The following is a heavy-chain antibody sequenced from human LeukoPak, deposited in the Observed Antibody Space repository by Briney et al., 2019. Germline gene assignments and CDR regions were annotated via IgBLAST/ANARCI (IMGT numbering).Heavy chain of an antibody. CDR1: GGTFNTHI. D-gene: IGHD1-26*01. J-gene: IGHJ5*02. CDR3: TRVTLRGSKYNWFDP. V-gene: IGHV1-69*08. CDR2: ITPIIGTT. Sequence: SVKVSCTSSGGTFNTHIFNWVRQAPGQGLEWMGRITPIIGTTKYAQRFQGRVTITADTSTSTAYLELRGLTYDDSAVYYCTRVTLRGSKYNWFDPWGQVTHVSVSS.